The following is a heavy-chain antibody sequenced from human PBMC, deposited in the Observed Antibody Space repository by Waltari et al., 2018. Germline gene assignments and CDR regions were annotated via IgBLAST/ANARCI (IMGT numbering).Heavy chain of an antibody. CDR1: GGSISSSNW. CDR2: IYHSGST. Sequence: QVQLQESGPGLVKPSGTLSLTCAVSGGSISSSNWWSWVRQPPGKGLAWIGEIYHSGSTNCNPSLKSRVTISVDKSKNQFSLKLSSVTAADTAVYYCARIYDFWSGYYTGMRGYFDYWGQGTLVTVSS. V-gene: IGHV4-4*02. CDR3: ARIYDFWSGYYTGMRGYFDY. D-gene: IGHD3-3*01. J-gene: IGHJ4*02.